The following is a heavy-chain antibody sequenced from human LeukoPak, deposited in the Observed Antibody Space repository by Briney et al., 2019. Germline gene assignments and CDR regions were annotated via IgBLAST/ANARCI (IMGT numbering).Heavy chain of an antibody. D-gene: IGHD4-17*01. Sequence: SETLSLTCTVSGGSIRSSTYYWGWIRQPPGKGLEWIGSIYYSGSTYYNPSLKSRVTISVDTSKNQFSLKLSSVTAADTAVYYCARVLTTVTNFDYWGQGTLVTVSS. V-gene: IGHV4-39*07. CDR3: ARVLTTVTNFDY. CDR2: IYYSGST. J-gene: IGHJ4*02. CDR1: GGSIRSSTYY.